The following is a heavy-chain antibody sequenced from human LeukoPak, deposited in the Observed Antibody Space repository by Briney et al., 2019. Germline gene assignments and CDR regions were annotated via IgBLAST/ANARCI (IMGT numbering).Heavy chain of an antibody. D-gene: IGHD6-6*01. V-gene: IGHV1-18*01. Sequence: ASVKVSCKASGYTFTSDGISWVRQAPGQGLEWMGWISAYNGNTNYAQKLQGRVTMTTDTSTSTAYMELRSLRSDDTAVYYCARDSPRIAARPGNWFDPWGQGTLVTVSS. CDR1: GYTFTSDG. J-gene: IGHJ5*02. CDR3: ARDSPRIAARPGNWFDP. CDR2: ISAYNGNT.